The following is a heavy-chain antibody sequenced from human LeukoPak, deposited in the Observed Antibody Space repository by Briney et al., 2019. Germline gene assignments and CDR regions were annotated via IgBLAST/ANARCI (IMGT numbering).Heavy chain of an antibody. J-gene: IGHJ4*02. D-gene: IGHD7-27*01. V-gene: IGHV3-20*04. CDR3: ARDLAWGAFDY. CDR2: INWNGGST. CDR1: GFTFDDYG. Sequence: GGSLRLSCAASGFTFDDYGMSWVRQAPGKGLGWVSGINWNGGSTGYADSVKGRFTISRDDSKNTLSLQMNSLRVEDTAVYYCARDLAWGAFDYWGQGTLVTVSS.